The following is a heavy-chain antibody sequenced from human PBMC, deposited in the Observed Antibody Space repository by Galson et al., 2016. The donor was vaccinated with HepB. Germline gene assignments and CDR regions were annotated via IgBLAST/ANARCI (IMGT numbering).Heavy chain of an antibody. CDR2: ILYDGGNK. D-gene: IGHD2-21*02. Sequence: SLRLSCAASGFTFSRYNMHWVRQAPGKGLEWVASILYDGGNKFFADSVKGRFTISRDNSENTLYLQVNSLRVEDTAVYYCARDQGNTYCGGDCYSPALENWGQGTLVTVSS. J-gene: IGHJ4*02. CDR1: GFTFSRYN. CDR3: ARDQGNTYCGGDCYSPALEN. V-gene: IGHV3-30-3*01.